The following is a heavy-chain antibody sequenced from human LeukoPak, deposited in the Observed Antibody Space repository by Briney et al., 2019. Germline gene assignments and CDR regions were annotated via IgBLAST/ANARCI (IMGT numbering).Heavy chain of an antibody. V-gene: IGHV3-7*01. Sequence: GGSLRLSCAASGFTFSSSWMSWVRQAPGRGLEWVANIKQDGSERYYVDSVKGRFTISRDSAKSSLYLQMNSLRAEDTAVYYCLSTDYWGQGTLVTVSS. J-gene: IGHJ4*02. CDR1: GFTFSSSW. CDR3: LSTDY. CDR2: IKQDGSER. D-gene: IGHD2/OR15-2a*01.